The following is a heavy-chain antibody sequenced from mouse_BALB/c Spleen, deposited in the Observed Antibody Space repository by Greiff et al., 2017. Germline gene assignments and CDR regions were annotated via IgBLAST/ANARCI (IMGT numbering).Heavy chain of an antibody. CDR3: ARDGDFGY. V-gene: IGHV5-4*02. CDR2: ISDGGSYT. Sequence: EVQLVESGGGLVKPGGSLKLSCAASGFTFSDYYMYWVRQTPEKRLEWVATISDGGSYTYYPDSVKGRFTISRDNAKNNLYLQMSSLKSEDTAMYCCARDGDFGYWGQGTTLTVSS. J-gene: IGHJ2*01. CDR1: GFTFSDYY.